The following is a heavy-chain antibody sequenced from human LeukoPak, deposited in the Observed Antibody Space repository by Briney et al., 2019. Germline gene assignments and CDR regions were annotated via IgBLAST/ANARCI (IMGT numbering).Heavy chain of an antibody. CDR1: GYTLTELS. D-gene: IGHD6-19*01. CDR2: FDPEDGET. CDR3: ARHRGGPSDDLSSGWYYFDY. Sequence: ASVKVSCKVSGYTLTELSMHWVRQAPGEGLEWMGGFDPEDGETIYAQKFQGRVTMTEDTSTDTAYMEVSSLRSEDTAVYYCARHRGGPSDDLSSGWYYFDYWGQGTLVTVSS. V-gene: IGHV1-24*01. J-gene: IGHJ4*02.